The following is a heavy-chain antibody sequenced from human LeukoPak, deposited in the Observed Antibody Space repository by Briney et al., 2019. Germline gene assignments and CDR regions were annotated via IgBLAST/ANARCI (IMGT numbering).Heavy chain of an antibody. CDR2: IYTSGST. Sequence: PSETLSLTCTVSGGSISSYYWSWIRQPAGKGLEWIGRIYTSGSTNYNPSLKSRVTISVDKSKNQFSLKVSSVTAADTAVYYCARGGDNGDESWFDPWGQGTLVTVSS. V-gene: IGHV4-4*07. J-gene: IGHJ5*02. CDR3: ARGGDNGDESWFDP. D-gene: IGHD3-16*01. CDR1: GGSISSYY.